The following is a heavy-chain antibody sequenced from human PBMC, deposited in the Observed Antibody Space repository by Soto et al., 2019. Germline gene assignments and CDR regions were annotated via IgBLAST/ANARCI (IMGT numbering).Heavy chain of an antibody. V-gene: IGHV1-8*01. Sequence: ASVKVSCKASGYTFTSCDINWVRQASGQGLEWMGWMNPNSGNTGYAQKFQGRVTMTRNTSISTAYMELSSLRSEDTAVYYCARAVVPASRVTWFDPWGQGTLVTVSS. CDR3: ARAVVPASRVTWFDP. CDR1: GYTFTSCD. CDR2: MNPNSGNT. D-gene: IGHD2-2*01. J-gene: IGHJ5*02.